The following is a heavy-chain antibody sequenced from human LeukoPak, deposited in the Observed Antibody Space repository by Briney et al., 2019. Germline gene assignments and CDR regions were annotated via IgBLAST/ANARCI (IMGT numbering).Heavy chain of an antibody. J-gene: IGHJ4*02. D-gene: IGHD3-3*01. Sequence: PSETLSLTCTVSGGSISSSSYYWGWIRQPPGKGLEWIGSIYYSGSTYYNPSLKSRVTISVDTSKNQFSLKLSSVTAADTAVYYCAIHYDSTGGLGYFDYWGQGTLVTASS. V-gene: IGHV4-39*01. CDR2: IYYSGST. CDR1: GGSISSSSYY. CDR3: AIHYDSTGGLGYFDY.